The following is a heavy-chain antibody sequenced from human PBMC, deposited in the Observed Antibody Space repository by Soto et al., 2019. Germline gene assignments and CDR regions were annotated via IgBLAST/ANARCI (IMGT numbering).Heavy chain of an antibody. Sequence: QVQLQESGPGLVKPSGTLSLTCAVSGGSISSSNWWSWVRQPPGKGLEWIGEIYHSGSTNYNPSLKSRVTISVDKSKNQFSLKLSSVTAADTAVYYCARDGDIVVVPAAINYYYGMDVWGQRTTVTVSS. V-gene: IGHV4-4*02. CDR3: ARDGDIVVVPAAINYYYGMDV. CDR1: GGSISSSNW. D-gene: IGHD2-2*01. CDR2: IYHSGST. J-gene: IGHJ6*02.